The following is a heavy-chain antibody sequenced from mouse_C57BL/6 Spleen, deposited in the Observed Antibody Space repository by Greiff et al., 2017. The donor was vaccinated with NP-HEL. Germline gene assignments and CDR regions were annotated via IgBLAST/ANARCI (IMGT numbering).Heavy chain of an antibody. CDR2: IDPSDSYT. CDR1: GYTFTSYW. CDR3: ARYYGSSYVGWYFDV. J-gene: IGHJ1*03. D-gene: IGHD1-1*01. Sequence: VQLQQPGAELVMPGASVKLSCKASGYTFTSYWMHWVKQRPGQGLEWIGEIDPSDSYTNYNQKFKGKSTLTVDKSSSTAYMQLSSLTSEDSAAYYCARYYGSSYVGWYFDVWGTGTTVTVSS. V-gene: IGHV1-69*01.